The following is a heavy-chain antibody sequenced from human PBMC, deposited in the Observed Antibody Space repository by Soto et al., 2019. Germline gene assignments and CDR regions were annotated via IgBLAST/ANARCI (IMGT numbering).Heavy chain of an antibody. CDR2: ITGSGGRT. Sequence: TFSNYAMTWVRQAPGKGLEWVSSITGSGGRTYYADSVKGRITISRDNSKNTLFLQMNSLRAEDTAVFYCARLRDSTYFDYWGKGTLVTVSS. CDR3: ARLRDSTYFDY. J-gene: IGHJ4*02. CDR1: TFSNYA. D-gene: IGHD3-22*01. V-gene: IGHV3-23*01.